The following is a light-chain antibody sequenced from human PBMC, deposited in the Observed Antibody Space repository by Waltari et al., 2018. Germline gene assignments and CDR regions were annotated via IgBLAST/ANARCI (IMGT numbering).Light chain of an antibody. CDR3: QSEVNSRTYAIL. CDR1: ALAQQY. CDR2: KDN. Sequence: SYELTQPPSVSVSPGQTARITCSGDALAQQYAYWYQQKPGQAPMLLIYKDNERPSGIPERFSGSSSGTTVTLTISGVQAEDEADYYCQSEVNSRTYAILFGGGTKVTVL. J-gene: IGLJ2*01. V-gene: IGLV3-25*03.